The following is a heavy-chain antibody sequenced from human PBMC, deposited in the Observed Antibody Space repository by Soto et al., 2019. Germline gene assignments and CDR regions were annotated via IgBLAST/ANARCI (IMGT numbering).Heavy chain of an antibody. CDR2: IKQDGSEK. V-gene: IGHV3-7*01. CDR1: GFTFSSYW. J-gene: IGHJ4*02. D-gene: IGHD3-22*01. CDR3: ATVKGYYDSSGYYFDY. Sequence: PGGPLRLSCAASGFTFSSYWMSWVRQAPGKGLEWVANIKQDGSEKYYVDSVKGRFTISRDNAKNSLYLQMNSLRAEDTAVYYCATVKGYYDSSGYYFDYWGQGTLVTASS.